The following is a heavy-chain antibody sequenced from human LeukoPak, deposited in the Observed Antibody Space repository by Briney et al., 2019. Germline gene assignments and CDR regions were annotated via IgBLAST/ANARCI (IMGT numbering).Heavy chain of an antibody. V-gene: IGHV3-74*01. CDR2: INSDGSSI. CDR1: GFTFSSYS. D-gene: IGHD6-13*01. CDR3: GKDLSWGSTDY. J-gene: IGHJ4*02. Sequence: SGGSLRLSCAASGFTFSSYSMNWVRQAPGKGLEWVSRINSDGSSIAYADFVRGRFTISRDNAKNTLFLQMNSLTGEDTAMYYCGKDLSWGSTDYWGQGTLVAVSS.